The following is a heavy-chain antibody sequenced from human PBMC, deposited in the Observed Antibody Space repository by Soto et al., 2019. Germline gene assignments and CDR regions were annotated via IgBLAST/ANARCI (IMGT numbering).Heavy chain of an antibody. J-gene: IGHJ4*02. D-gene: IGHD6-19*01. V-gene: IGHV4-59*01. CDR1: GGSIRGSY. CDR2: ISYTGSA. Sequence: ASETLSLTCSVSGGSIRGSYCSWIRQPPEKGLEWIASISYTGSATHNPSLKSRVSVSVDTTENQCSLKLTSVTAADTATYYCATGGGWLQNSNLRGLYFDYWGQGALVTVS. CDR3: ATGGGWLQNSNLRGLYFDY.